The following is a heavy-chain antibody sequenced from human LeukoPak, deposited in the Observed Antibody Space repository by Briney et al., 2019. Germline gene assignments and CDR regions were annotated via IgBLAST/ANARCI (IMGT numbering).Heavy chain of an antibody. J-gene: IGHJ4*02. CDR1: GGSIISYY. V-gene: IGHV4-59*01. Sequence: SETLSLTCTVSGGSIISYYWSWIWHPPGKGLEWIGYIYYSGSTNYNLSLKSRVTISVDTSKNQFSLKLRSVTAADTAVYYCARVGSSWYYYDYWGQGTLVTVSS. D-gene: IGHD6-13*01. CDR3: ARVGSSWYYYDY. CDR2: IYYSGST.